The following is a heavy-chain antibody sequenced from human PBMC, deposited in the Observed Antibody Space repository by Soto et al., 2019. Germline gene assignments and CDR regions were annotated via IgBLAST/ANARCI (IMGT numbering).Heavy chain of an antibody. CDR1: GGTFSSYA. CDR2: IIPIFGTA. J-gene: IGHJ6*02. D-gene: IGHD3-3*01. CDR3: AKERLRGTIFGVVSYYYGMDV. V-gene: IGHV1-69*13. Sequence: ASVKVSCKASGGTFSSYAISWVRQAPGQGLEWMGGIIPIFGTANYAQKFQGRVTITADESTSTAYMELSSLRSEDTAVYYCAKERLRGTIFGVVSYYYGMDVWGQGTRVTVSS.